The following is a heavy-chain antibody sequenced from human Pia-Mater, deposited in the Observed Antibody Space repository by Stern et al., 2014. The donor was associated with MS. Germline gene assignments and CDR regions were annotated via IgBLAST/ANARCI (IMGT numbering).Heavy chain of an antibody. CDR1: GYTFSKND. CDR2: INTNTGNS. D-gene: IGHD5-12*01. Sequence: VQLLESGSELKKPGASVKVSCKASGYTFSKNDMIWVRQAPGQGLEWMGWINTNTGNSTYAQGFTGRFVFSLDTSVNTAYLQITSLKAEDTALYYCAREGATTFLSWGQGTLVTVSS. V-gene: IGHV7-4-1*02. J-gene: IGHJ1*01. CDR3: AREGATTFLS.